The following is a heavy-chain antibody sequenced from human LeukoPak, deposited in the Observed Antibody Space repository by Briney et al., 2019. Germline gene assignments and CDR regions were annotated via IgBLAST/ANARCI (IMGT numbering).Heavy chain of an antibody. V-gene: IGHV3-21*01. CDR1: GFTFSTYS. CDR3: ARGSIVGARGLGDY. J-gene: IGHJ4*02. Sequence: GGSLRLSCSASGFTFSTYSMHWVRQAPGKGLEWVSSISSSSSSYSYTYYADSVKGRFTISRDNAKNALLLQMNSLRAEDTAVYYCARGSIVGARGLGDYWGQGTLVTVSS. CDR2: ISSSSSSYSYT. D-gene: IGHD1-26*01.